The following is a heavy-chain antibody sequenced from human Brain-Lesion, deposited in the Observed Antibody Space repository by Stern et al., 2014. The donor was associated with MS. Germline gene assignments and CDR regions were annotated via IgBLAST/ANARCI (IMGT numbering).Heavy chain of an antibody. V-gene: IGHV1-2*02. CDR1: GYIFTGYY. J-gene: IGHJ6*02. Sequence: VHLVESGAEVKKPGASVKVSCKTSGYIFTGYYIHWVRQAHGQGLEWMAWINANTGGTKYAQKFQGRVTMSRDTSISTAYVELSSLTSDDTAVYYCARDQRGITIFGVVTDYYYLGMDVWGQGTTVTVSS. CDR2: INANTGGT. D-gene: IGHD3-3*01. CDR3: ARDQRGITIFGVVTDYYYLGMDV.